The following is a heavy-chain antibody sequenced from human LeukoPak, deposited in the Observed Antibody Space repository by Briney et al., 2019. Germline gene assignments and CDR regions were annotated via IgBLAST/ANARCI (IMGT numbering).Heavy chain of an antibody. Sequence: GGSLRLSCVASGFTFNNYWMTSVRQAPGKGLEWVANIRHDGSARYYGDSVKGRFTMSRDDAKNSLFLQMNSLRADDTALYYCARDNSGFDYWGQGTLVTVSS. V-gene: IGHV3-7*01. J-gene: IGHJ4*02. CDR1: GFTFNNYW. CDR2: IRHDGSAR. D-gene: IGHD6-19*01. CDR3: ARDNSGFDY.